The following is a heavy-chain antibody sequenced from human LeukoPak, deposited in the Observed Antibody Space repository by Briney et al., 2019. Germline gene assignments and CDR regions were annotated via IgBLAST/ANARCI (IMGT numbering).Heavy chain of an antibody. V-gene: IGHV1-69*13. Sequence: ASVKVSCKASGGTFSSYAISWVRQAPGQGLEWMGGIIPIFGTANYAQKFQGRVTITADESTSTACMELSSLRSEDTAVYYCARDTAMVRVFDYWGQGTLVTVSS. CDR3: ARDTAMVRVFDY. CDR1: GGTFSSYA. CDR2: IIPIFGTA. J-gene: IGHJ4*02. D-gene: IGHD5-18*01.